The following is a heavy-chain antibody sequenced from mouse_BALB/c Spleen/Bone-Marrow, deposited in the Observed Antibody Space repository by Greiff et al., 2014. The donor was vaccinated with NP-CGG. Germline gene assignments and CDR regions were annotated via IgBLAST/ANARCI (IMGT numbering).Heavy chain of an antibody. D-gene: IGHD1-1*01. J-gene: IGHJ2*01. CDR3: ARRTTTVVATDY. CDR2: INPSNGRT. V-gene: IGHV1S81*02. CDR1: GYTFTSYW. Sequence: VKLQESGAELVKPGASVKLSCKASGYTFTSYWMHWVKQRPGQGLEWIGEINPSNGRTNYNEKFKSKATLTVDKSSSTAYMQLSSRTSEDSAVYYCARRTTTVVATDYWGQGTTLTVSS.